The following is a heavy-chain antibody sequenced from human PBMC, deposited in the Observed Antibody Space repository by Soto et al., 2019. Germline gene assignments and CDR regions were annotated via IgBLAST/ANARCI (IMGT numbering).Heavy chain of an antibody. CDR3: ARDGGYSSGCYLGGVPHDY. Sequence: EVQLVEYGGGLVKPCGSLILSCAASGFTFSSYSMNWVRQAPVKWLEWVSAISSSSSYIYYSDSVKARYAISRDNAKNSLYLQMNSLRAEYTAVYYCARDGGYSSGCYLGGVPHDYWGQGTLVTVSS. CDR2: ISSSSSYI. CDR1: GFTFSSYS. V-gene: IGHV3-21*01. D-gene: IGHD6-19*01. J-gene: IGHJ4*02.